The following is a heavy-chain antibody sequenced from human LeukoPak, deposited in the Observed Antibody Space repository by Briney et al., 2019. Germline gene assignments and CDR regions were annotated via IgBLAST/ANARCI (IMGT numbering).Heavy chain of an antibody. Sequence: GGSLKLSCAASGFTFSSYSMNRVRQAPGKGLEWVSSISSSSSYIYYADSVKGRFTISRDNAKNSLYLQMNSLRAEDTAVYYCARDHVSGWYYFDYWGQGTLVTVSS. V-gene: IGHV3-21*01. J-gene: IGHJ4*02. CDR1: GFTFSSYS. CDR3: ARDHVSGWYYFDY. CDR2: ISSSSSYI. D-gene: IGHD6-19*01.